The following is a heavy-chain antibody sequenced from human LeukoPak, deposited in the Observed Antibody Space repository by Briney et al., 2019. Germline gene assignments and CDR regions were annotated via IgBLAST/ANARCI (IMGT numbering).Heavy chain of an antibody. CDR1: GGSFSGYY. CDR3: ARVSALWFGELYHYYYYMDV. Sequence: SETLSLTCAVYGGSFSGYYCSWIRQPPGKGLEWIGEINHSGSTNYNPSLKSRVTISVDTSKNQFSLKLSSVTAADTAVYYCARVSALWFGELYHYYYYMDVWGKGTTVTVSS. CDR2: INHSGST. J-gene: IGHJ6*03. V-gene: IGHV4-34*01. D-gene: IGHD3-10*01.